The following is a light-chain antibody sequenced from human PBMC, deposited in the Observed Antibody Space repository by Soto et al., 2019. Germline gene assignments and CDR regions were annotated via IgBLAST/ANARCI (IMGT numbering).Light chain of an antibody. J-gene: IGLJ2*01. V-gene: IGLV2-8*01. CDR3: SSYAGSNNVV. CDR2: EVS. Sequence: QSALTQPPSASGSPGQSVTISCTGTSSDVGGYNYVSWYQQHPGKAPKLMIYEVSKRPSGVPDRFSGSKSGNTAFLTVSGLHADNEADYYCSSYAGSNNVVFGGGTKLTVL. CDR1: SSDVGGYNY.